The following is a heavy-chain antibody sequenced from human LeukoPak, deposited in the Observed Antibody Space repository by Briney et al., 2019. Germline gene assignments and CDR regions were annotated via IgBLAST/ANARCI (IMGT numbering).Heavy chain of an antibody. CDR3: ASETYYYDSSGESYFDY. V-gene: IGHV3-30-3*01. J-gene: IGHJ4*02. CDR2: ISYDGSNK. CDR1: GFTFSSYA. Sequence: GRSLRLSCAASGFTFSSYAMHWVRRAPGKGLEWVAVISYDGSNKYYADSVKGRFTISRDNSKNTLYLQMNSLRAEDTAVYYCASETYYYDSSGESYFDYWGQGTLVTVSS. D-gene: IGHD3-22*01.